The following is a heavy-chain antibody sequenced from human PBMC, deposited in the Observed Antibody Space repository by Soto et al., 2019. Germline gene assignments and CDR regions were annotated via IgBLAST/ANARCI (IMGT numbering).Heavy chain of an antibody. Sequence: PSETLSLTCTVSGGSISSSSYYWCWIRQPPGKGLEWIGSIYYSGYTYYNPSLKSRVTISVDTSKNQFSLKLSSVTAADTAVYYCARNNGPPYVVYYYYRDFWGKGTTVTVS. CDR3: ARNNGPPYVVYYYYRDF. V-gene: IGHV4-39*01. J-gene: IGHJ6*03. CDR2: IYYSGYT. D-gene: IGHD3-16*01. CDR1: GGSISSSSYY.